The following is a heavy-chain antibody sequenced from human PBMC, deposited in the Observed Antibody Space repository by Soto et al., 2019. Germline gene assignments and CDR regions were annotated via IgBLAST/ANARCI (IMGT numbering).Heavy chain of an antibody. CDR1: GFTFRSYP. CDR2: IGVSGATT. CDR3: AKDWGTFDY. V-gene: IGHV3-23*01. D-gene: IGHD7-27*01. J-gene: IGHJ4*02. Sequence: PGGSLRLSCAASGFTFRSYPMSWVRPAPGKGLEWVSSIGVSGATTYYADSVKGRLTISRDNSQHTLYLQMNSLRAEDTAVYYCAKDWGTFDYWGQGALVTVSS.